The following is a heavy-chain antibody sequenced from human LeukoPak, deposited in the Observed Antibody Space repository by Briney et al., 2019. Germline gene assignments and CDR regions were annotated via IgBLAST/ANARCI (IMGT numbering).Heavy chain of an antibody. CDR3: AKQSSLRFYDFWTGFYPLDS. CDR2: ISGTGHSS. D-gene: IGHD3-3*01. CDR1: GITSSRFA. Sequence: GGSLRLSCVASGITSSRFAISWVRQAPGKGLERVSAISGTGHSSNYADSVKGRFTISRDNSNNTVFLHMSSLRAGDTAIYFCAKQSSLRFYDFWTGFYPLDSWGQGTLVTVSS. V-gene: IGHV3-23*01. J-gene: IGHJ4*02.